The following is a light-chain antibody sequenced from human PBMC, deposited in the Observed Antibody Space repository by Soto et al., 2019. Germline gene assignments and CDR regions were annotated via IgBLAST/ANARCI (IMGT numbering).Light chain of an antibody. CDR3: QQRYSTPYT. Sequence: DIQMTQSPSSLSASVGDRVTITCRASQSISNYLNWYQQKPGKAPRLLIYAASSLESGVPSRFSGSGSGADFTLTIGSLQPEDFAAYYCQQRYSTPYTFGQGTKLEIK. V-gene: IGKV1-39*01. CDR1: QSISNY. J-gene: IGKJ2*01. CDR2: AAS.